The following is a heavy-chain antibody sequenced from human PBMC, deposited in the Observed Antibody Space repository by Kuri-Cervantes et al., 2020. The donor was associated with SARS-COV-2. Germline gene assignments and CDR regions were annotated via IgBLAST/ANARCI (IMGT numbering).Heavy chain of an antibody. J-gene: IGHJ6*03. Sequence: SETLSLTCTVSGGSISSTYYRGWVRQPPGKGLEWIGSIHYSGSTYYNPSLKSRVTMSVDTSKNQFSLKLSSVTAADTAVYYCARAKMITFGGVIVIRSYYYYMDVWGKGTTVTVSS. CDR3: ARAKMITFGGVIVIRSYYYYMDV. CDR1: GGSISSTYY. D-gene: IGHD3-16*02. CDR2: IHYSGST. V-gene: IGHV4-39*01.